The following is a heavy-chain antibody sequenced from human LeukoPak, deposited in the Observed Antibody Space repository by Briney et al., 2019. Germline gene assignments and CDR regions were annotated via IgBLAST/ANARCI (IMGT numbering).Heavy chain of an antibody. CDR1: GGSTSSYY. CDR2: IYYSGST. CDR3: ARHDRDSSGWYSNSFHY. J-gene: IGHJ4*02. Sequence: SETLSLTCTVSGGSTSSYYWSWIRQPPGKGLEWIGYIYYSGSTNYNPSLKSRVTISVDTSKNQFSLKLSSVTAADTAVYYCARHDRDSSGWYSNSFHYWGQGTLVTVSS. V-gene: IGHV4-59*08. D-gene: IGHD6-19*01.